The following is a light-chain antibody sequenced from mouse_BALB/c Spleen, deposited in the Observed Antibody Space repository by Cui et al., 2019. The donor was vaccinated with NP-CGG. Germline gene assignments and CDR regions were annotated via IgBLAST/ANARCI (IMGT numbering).Light chain of an antibody. CDR2: GTS. J-gene: IGLJ1*01. V-gene: IGLV2*02. CDR1: SGDVTNSNY. CDR3: ALWYSTHWV. Sequence: QAVFTEESPLTHSPGGTVILTCRSSSGDVTNSNYANWVQEKPDHLFTCLIGGTSNRAQGVPVRFSGFLIGDKAALTITGAQTEDDAMYFCALWYSTHWVFGGGTKLTVL.